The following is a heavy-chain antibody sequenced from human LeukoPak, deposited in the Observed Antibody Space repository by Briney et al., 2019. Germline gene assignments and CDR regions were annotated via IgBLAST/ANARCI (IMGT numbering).Heavy chain of an antibody. CDR1: GGSFNDYY. CDR2: INLRGST. Sequence: SETLSLTCAVYGGSFNDYYWNWIRQPPGKGLEWIGEINLRGSTTYNPSLKSRVTISLDESKNQFSLNLRSVTPEDTAVYYCARNLIPEQLVLNFWGQGTLVTVSS. D-gene: IGHD6-13*01. V-gene: IGHV4-34*01. CDR3: ARNLIPEQLVLNF. J-gene: IGHJ4*02.